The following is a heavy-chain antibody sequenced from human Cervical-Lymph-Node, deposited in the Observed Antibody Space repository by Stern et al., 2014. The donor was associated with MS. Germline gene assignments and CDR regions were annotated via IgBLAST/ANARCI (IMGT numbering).Heavy chain of an antibody. CDR2: ISPYNTNT. Sequence: MQLVESGPEVKKPGASVKVSCTASGYTFNTYGISWVRQAPGQGLEWMGWISPYNTNTNYAQKLQGRVTMTTDTSTTTAYMELRSLRSDDTAVYYCAREGSGYIKWFDPWGQGTLVTVSS. D-gene: IGHD3-22*01. CDR3: AREGSGYIKWFDP. J-gene: IGHJ5*02. V-gene: IGHV1-18*01. CDR1: GYTFNTYG.